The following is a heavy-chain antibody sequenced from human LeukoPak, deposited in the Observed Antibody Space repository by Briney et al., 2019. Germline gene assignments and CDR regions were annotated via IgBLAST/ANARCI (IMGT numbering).Heavy chain of an antibody. CDR3: ARGSLAAATFDY. Sequence: GGSLRLSCAASGFTFSTYAMHWVRQAPGKGLEWVAVVSYHGSNKDYADPVKGRLTISRDNSNNTLYLQMNSLRAEDTAVYYRARGSLAAATFDYWGQGTLVTVSS. D-gene: IGHD6-25*01. V-gene: IGHV3-30*04. CDR1: GFTFSTYA. CDR2: VSYHGSNK. J-gene: IGHJ4*02.